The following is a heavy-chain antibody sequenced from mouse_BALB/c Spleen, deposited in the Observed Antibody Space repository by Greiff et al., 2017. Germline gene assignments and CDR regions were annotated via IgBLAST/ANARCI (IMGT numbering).Heavy chain of an antibody. CDR1: GFTFSSYA. Sequence: EVHLVESGGGLVKPGGSLKLSCAASGFTFSSYAMSWVRQSPEKRLEWVAEISSGGSYTYYPDTVTGRFTISRDNAKNTLYLEMSSLKSEDTAMYYCAREGNLAYWGQGTLVTVSA. CDR2: ISSGGSYT. J-gene: IGHJ3*01. D-gene: IGHD2-1*01. CDR3: AREGNLAY. V-gene: IGHV5-9-4*01.